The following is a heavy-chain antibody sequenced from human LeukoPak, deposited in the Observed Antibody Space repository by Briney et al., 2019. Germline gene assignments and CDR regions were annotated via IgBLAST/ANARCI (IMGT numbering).Heavy chain of an antibody. J-gene: IGHJ5*02. CDR3: AKDRGVIVPAGMAT. V-gene: IGHV3-23*01. CDR2: IGGSGGST. Sequence: GGSLSLSCAASGFTFNNYAMSWVRQAPGKGLEWVSVIGGSGGSTYYADTVKGRFTISRDNSKNTLYLQMNSLRAEETAVYYCAKDRGVIVPAGMATWGQGTLVTVSS. CDR1: GFTFNNYA. D-gene: IGHD2-2*01.